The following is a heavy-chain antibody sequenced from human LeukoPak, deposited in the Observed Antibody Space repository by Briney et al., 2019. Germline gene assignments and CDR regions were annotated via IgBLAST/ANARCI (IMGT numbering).Heavy chain of an antibody. CDR3: AKMAYDSSAPI. D-gene: IGHD3-22*01. Sequence: GGSLRLSCAASGFTFSNYAMSWVRQAPGKGLEWVSFISGSGGRTYYAASVKGRFTISRDNSKNSLYLQMNSLRAEDTAVFYCAKMAYDSSAPIWGQGTVVTVSS. CDR2: ISGSGGRT. CDR1: GFTFSNYA. V-gene: IGHV3-23*01. J-gene: IGHJ3*02.